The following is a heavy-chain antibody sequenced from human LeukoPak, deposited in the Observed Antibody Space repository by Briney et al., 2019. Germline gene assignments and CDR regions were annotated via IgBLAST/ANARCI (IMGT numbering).Heavy chain of an antibody. V-gene: IGHV3-23*01. Sequence: GGSLRLSCAASGFTFSSYAMSWVRQAPGKGLEWVSAISGSGGSTYYADSVKGRFTISRDNSKNTLYLQMNSLRAEDTAVYYCAKDLYGSGVISYGMDVWRQATTVTVSS. D-gene: IGHD3-10*01. CDR1: GFTFSSYA. CDR3: AKDLYGSGVISYGMDV. J-gene: IGHJ6*02. CDR2: ISGSGGST.